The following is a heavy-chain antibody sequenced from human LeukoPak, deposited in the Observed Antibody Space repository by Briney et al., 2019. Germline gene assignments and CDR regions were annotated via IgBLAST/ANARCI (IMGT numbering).Heavy chain of an antibody. CDR1: GFTFSSYS. D-gene: IGHD6-19*01. V-gene: IGHV3-48*01. CDR2: ISSSSSTI. Sequence: GGSLRLSCAASGFTFSSYSMNWVRQAPGKGLEWVSYISSSSSTIYYADSVKGRFTISRDNPKNSLYLQMNSLRAEDTAVYYCAKDRVAVARRGFDPWGQGTLVTVSS. J-gene: IGHJ5*02. CDR3: AKDRVAVARRGFDP.